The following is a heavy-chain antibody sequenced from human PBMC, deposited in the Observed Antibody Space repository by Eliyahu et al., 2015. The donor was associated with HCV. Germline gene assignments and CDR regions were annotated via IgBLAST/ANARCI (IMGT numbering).Heavy chain of an antibody. V-gene: IGHV3-30-3*01. CDR1: GFTFSSYA. CDR3: ARTYSSPNRVGYYFDY. D-gene: IGHD4-11*01. Sequence: QVQLVESGGGVVQPGRSLRLSCAASGFTFSSYAMHWVRQAPGKGLGWVAVISYDGSNKYYADSVKGRFTISRDNSKNTLYLQMNSLRAEDTAVYYCARTYSSPNRVGYYFDYWGQGTLVTVSS. CDR2: ISYDGSNK. J-gene: IGHJ4*02.